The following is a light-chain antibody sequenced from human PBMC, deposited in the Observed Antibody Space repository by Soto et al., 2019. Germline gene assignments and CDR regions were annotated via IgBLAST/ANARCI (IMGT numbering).Light chain of an antibody. Sequence: IVMTQSPATLSVSPGERATLSCRASQSVSSNLAWYQQKPGQAPRLLIHGASTRATGIPARFSGSGSGTEFTLTISSLQSEDFAIYYCQRQSNWPRTFGQGTKVDIK. CDR1: QSVSSN. J-gene: IGKJ1*01. CDR3: QRQSNWPRT. V-gene: IGKV3-15*01. CDR2: GAS.